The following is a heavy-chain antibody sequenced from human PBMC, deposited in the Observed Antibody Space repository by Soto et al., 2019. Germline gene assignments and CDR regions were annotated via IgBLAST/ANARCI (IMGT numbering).Heavy chain of an antibody. V-gene: IGHV3-23*01. D-gene: IGHD4-17*01. CDR1: DFTFRAAP. J-gene: IGHJ4*02. CDR2: ISGSGTNT. CDR3: AKDDYGDYGLLDC. Sequence: GYLGFSGEGSDFTFRAAPMPMVRQAPGKGLEGVSLISGSGTNTYYADSVKGRLAISRDNSNNTLYLQTNSLRAEDTAVYYCAKDDYGDYGLLDCWGQGTLVTGSS.